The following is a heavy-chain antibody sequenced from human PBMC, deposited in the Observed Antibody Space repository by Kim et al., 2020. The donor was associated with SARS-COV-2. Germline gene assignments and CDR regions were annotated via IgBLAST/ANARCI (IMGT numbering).Heavy chain of an antibody. CDR2: IYYNGNT. V-gene: IGHV4-31*03. CDR3: AKDSYGVLTG. J-gene: IGHJ4*02. CDR1: GGSISSGNYY. D-gene: IGHD3-9*01. Sequence: SETLSLTCNVSGGSISSGNYYWSWIRQHPGKGLEWIGYIYYNGNTSYNPSLKSRVIISLDTSTNQFFLRLNSVTAADTAVYYCAKDSYGVLTGWAQGTLVTVSS.